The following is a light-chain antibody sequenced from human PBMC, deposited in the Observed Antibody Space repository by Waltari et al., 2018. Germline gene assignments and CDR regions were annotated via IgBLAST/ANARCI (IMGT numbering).Light chain of an antibody. V-gene: IGKV1-5*03. J-gene: IGKJ1*01. CDR3: QQYSSFPRT. CDR1: PSISTW. CDR2: KAS. Sequence: DIQMTQSPSTLSASVGDIVTLTCRASPSISTWLAWYQQKPGRAPKLRSYKASSLERGVPSRFSGSGSGTEFTLTISSLQPNDFATYYCQQYSSFPRTFGQGTKVEIK.